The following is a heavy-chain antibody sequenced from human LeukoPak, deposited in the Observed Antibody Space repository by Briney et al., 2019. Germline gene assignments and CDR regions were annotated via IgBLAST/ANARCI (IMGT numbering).Heavy chain of an antibody. CDR3: ARDRITMVRGVIIPSWYYGMDV. V-gene: IGHV1-69*13. CDR2: IIPIFGTA. D-gene: IGHD3-10*01. Sequence: GASVKVSCKASGYTFTSYYMHWVRQAPGQGLEWMGGIIPIFGTANYAQKFQGRVTITADESTSTAYMELSSLRSEDTAVYYCARDRITMVRGVIIPSWYYGMDVWGQGTTVTVSS. CDR1: GYTFTSYY. J-gene: IGHJ6*02.